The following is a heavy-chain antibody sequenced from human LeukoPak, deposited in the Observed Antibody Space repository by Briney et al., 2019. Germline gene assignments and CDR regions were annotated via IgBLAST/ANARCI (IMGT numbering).Heavy chain of an antibody. J-gene: IGHJ4*02. D-gene: IGHD5-18*01. V-gene: IGHV1-18*01. CDR1: GYTFSIYG. CDR2: ISAYNGNT. CDR3: ARGGYSYGYMGYFDY. Sequence: ASVKVSCKASGYTFSIYGVSWVRQAPGQALEWVAWISAYNGNTNYAQKFQGRVTMTTDTSTTTAYMELRSLRSDDTAVYYCARGGYSYGYMGYFDYWGQGTLVTVSS.